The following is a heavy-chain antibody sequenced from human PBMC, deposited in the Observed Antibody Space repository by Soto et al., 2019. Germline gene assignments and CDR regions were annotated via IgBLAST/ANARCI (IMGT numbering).Heavy chain of an antibody. D-gene: IGHD3-22*01. CDR3: VRDGLDYYDTERLYFDN. J-gene: IGHJ4*02. CDR1: GFTFSNYA. V-gene: IGHV3-23*01. CDR2: ISGSGGST. Sequence: PGGSLRLSCAASGFTFSNYALAWVRQAPGKGLEWVSGISGSGGSTFYPDSVKGRFTISRDNANNSLYLQMNSLRAEDTATYYCVRDGLDYYDTERLYFDNWGQGTLVTVSS.